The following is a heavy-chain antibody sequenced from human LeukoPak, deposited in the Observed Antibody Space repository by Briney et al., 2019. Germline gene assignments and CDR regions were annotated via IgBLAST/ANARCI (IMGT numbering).Heavy chain of an antibody. CDR2: IIPIFGTA. D-gene: IGHD5-18*01. CDR1: GGTFSSYA. V-gene: IGHV1-69*13. J-gene: IGHJ3*02. Sequence: SVKVSCKASGGTFSSYAISWVRQAPGQGLEWMGGIIPIFGTANYAQKFQGRVTITADESTSTAYMELSSLRSEDTAVYYCASGYSYGDAFDIWGQGTMVTVSS. CDR3: ASGYSYGDAFDI.